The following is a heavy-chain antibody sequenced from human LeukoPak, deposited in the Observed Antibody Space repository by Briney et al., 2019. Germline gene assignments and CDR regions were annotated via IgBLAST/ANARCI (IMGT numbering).Heavy chain of an antibody. CDR1: GYTFPSYW. Sequence: GESLKISCKGSGYTFPSYWIGWVRLMPGKGLEWMGIIHPDDSDTRYSPSFQGQVTISADKSISTAYLQWSSLKASDTAMYYCARRYCSGRNCYYFDYWGQGTLVTVSS. CDR3: ARRYCSGRNCYYFDY. V-gene: IGHV5-51*01. J-gene: IGHJ4*02. CDR2: IHPDDSDT. D-gene: IGHD2-15*01.